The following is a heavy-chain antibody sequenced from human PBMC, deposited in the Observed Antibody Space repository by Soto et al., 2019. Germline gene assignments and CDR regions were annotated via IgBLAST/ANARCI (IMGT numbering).Heavy chain of an antibody. J-gene: IGHJ6*02. CDR1: GYSVSSGNY. CDR2: LYHIGST. CDR3: RSSTSCYDESCVDV. D-gene: IGHD2-2*01. Sequence: SETLSLTCAVSGYSVSSGNYWAWIRQPPGRGLEWIGSLYHIGSTHHNTSLKSRVTISVDTSKNHFSLELSSVTAADTAIYYCRSSTSCYDESCVDVWGQGTMVTVSS. V-gene: IGHV4-38-2*01.